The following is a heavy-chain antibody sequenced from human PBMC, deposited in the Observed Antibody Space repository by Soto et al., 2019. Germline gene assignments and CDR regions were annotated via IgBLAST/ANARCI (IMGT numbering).Heavy chain of an antibody. D-gene: IGHD6-19*01. J-gene: IGHJ1*01. V-gene: IGHV3-23*01. CDR3: AKVYLAVAGTSAEYFQH. Sequence: PGGSLRLSCAACGFTFSSYAMSWVRQAPGKGLEWVSAISGSGGSTYYADSVKGRFTISRDNSKNTLYLQMNSLRAEDTAVYYCAKVYLAVAGTSAEYFQHWGQGTLVTVSS. CDR2: ISGSGGST. CDR1: GFTFSSYA.